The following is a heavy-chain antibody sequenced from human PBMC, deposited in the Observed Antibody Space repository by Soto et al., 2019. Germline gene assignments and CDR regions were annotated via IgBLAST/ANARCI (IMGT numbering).Heavy chain of an antibody. CDR3: VRDGLDYYDTERLYFDN. V-gene: IGHV3-21*01. D-gene: IGHD3-22*01. CDR1: GFNCITYS. CDR2: ISSSAVYI. Sequence: PGGSLRLSCAASGFNCITYSLSWFRQAPGKGLEWVASISSSAVYIDYADSVKGRFTISRDNANNSLYLQMNSLRAEDTATYYCVRDGLDYYDTERLYFDNWGQGTLVTVSS. J-gene: IGHJ4*02.